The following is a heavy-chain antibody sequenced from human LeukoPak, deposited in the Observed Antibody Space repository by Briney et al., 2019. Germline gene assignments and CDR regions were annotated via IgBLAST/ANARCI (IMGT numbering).Heavy chain of an antibody. V-gene: IGHV4-59*12. D-gene: IGHD3-22*01. J-gene: IGHJ4*02. CDR2: IYYSGST. CDR3: ARSTWLLDK. Sequence: SETLSLTCTVSGGSISPYYWSWIRQPPGKGLEWIGYIYYSGSTNYNPSLRSRVTISLDTSKNQFSLKLSSVTAADTAVYYCARSTWLLDKWGQGTLVTVSS. CDR1: GGSISPYY.